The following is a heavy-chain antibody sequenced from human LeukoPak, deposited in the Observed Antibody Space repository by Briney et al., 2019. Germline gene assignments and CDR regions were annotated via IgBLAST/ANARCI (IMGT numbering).Heavy chain of an antibody. D-gene: IGHD1-1*01. CDR2: INPDGATT. J-gene: IGHJ4*02. V-gene: IGHV3-74*01. CDR1: GFTFRNYW. Sequence: GGSLGLSCAASGFTFRNYWMHRVRQAPGKGLVWVSRINPDGATTDYAGSVKGRFTISRDNAKNMVYLQMDSLRAEDTAVYYCVRLLDVDYWGQGTLVTVSS. CDR3: VRLLDVDY.